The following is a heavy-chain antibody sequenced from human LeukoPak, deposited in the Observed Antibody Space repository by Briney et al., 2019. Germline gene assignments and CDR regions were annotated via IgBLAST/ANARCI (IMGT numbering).Heavy chain of an antibody. CDR3: AKAKDGYLHY. V-gene: IGHV3-30*18. J-gene: IGHJ4*02. D-gene: IGHD5-24*01. CDR1: GFTFNSYG. CDR2: IPYDGSNK. Sequence: GGSLRLSCAASGFTFNSYGMHWVRQAPGKGLEWVAGIPYDGSNKYYADSVKGRFTISRDNSNHTLYLQMNSLRAEDTAVYYCAKAKDGYLHYWGQGTLVTVSS.